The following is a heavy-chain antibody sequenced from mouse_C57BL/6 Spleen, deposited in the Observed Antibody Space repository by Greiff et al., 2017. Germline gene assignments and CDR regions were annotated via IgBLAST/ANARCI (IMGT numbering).Heavy chain of an antibody. J-gene: IGHJ3*01. Sequence: QVQLQQPGAELVKPGASVKLSCKASGYTFTSYWMQWVKQRPGQGLEWIGEIDPSDSYTNYNQKFKGKATLTVDTSSSTAYMQLSSLTSEDSAVYYCARGDYESWFAYWGQGTLVTVSA. D-gene: IGHD2-4*01. CDR3: ARGDYESWFAY. V-gene: IGHV1-50*01. CDR2: IDPSDSYT. CDR1: GYTFTSYW.